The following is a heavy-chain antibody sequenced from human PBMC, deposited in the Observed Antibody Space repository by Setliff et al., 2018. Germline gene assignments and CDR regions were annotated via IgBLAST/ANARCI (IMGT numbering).Heavy chain of an antibody. Sequence: SETLSLTCTVSGYSISSGYYWGWIRQPPGKGLEWIGSIYHSGSTYYNPSLKRRVTISVDTSKNQFSLKLSSVTAADTAVYYCARESYYGSGYNYWGQGTLVTVSS. J-gene: IGHJ4*02. CDR2: IYHSGST. CDR3: ARESYYGSGYNY. CDR1: GYSISSGYY. V-gene: IGHV4-38-2*02. D-gene: IGHD3-10*01.